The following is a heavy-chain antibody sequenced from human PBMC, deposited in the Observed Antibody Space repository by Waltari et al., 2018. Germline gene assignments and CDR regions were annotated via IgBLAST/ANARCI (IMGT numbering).Heavy chain of an antibody. CDR2: IRKDGSEK. J-gene: IGHJ3*02. CDR1: GFSFSTYW. D-gene: IGHD2-15*01. CDR3: ARGLQGEDGYSKAFDI. Sequence: EVQLVESGGGLVQPGGSLRLACAASGFSFSTYWMSWVRQAPGKGLEWVANIRKDGSEKYYVDSVKGRFTSSRDNAKNSLFLQMNSLSAEDTAVYYCARGLQGEDGYSKAFDIWGQGTMVTVSS. V-gene: IGHV3-7*01.